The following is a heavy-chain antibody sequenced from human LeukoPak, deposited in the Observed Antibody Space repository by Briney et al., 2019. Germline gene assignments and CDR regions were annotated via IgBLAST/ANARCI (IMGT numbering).Heavy chain of an antibody. D-gene: IGHD1-1*01. V-gene: IGHV3-15*01. CDR3: TTDGVNFYFGS. CDR2: IKSKTDGGTT. CDR1: GFTFSNAW. Sequence: GGSLRLSCAASGFTFSNAWMSWVRQAPGKGLEWVGRIKSKTDGGTTDYAAPVKGRFTISRDDSKNMLFLQMNSLKTDDAAVYYCTTDGVNFYFGSWGQGTLVTVSS. J-gene: IGHJ4*02.